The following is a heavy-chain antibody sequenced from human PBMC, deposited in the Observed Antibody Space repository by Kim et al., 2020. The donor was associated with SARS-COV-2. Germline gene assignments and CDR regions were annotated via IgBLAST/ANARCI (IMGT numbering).Heavy chain of an antibody. J-gene: IGHJ3*02. CDR1: GFTFSSYS. CDR3: ARDQYDILTGYTTGGDAFDI. Sequence: GGSLRLSCAASGFTFSSYSMNWVRQAPGKGLEWVSYISSSSSTIYYADSVKGRFTISRDNAKNSLYLQMNSLRDEDTAVYYCARDQYDILTGYTTGGDAFDIWGQGTMVTVSS. CDR2: ISSSSSTI. V-gene: IGHV3-48*02. D-gene: IGHD3-9*01.